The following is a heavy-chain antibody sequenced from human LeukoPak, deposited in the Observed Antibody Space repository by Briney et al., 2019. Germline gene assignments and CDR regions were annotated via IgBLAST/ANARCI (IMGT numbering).Heavy chain of an antibody. Sequence: PGGSLRLSCAASGFTFSSYWVSWVRQAPGKGLEWVANIRQDGSEKYYVDSVKGRFTISRDNAKNSLYLQMNSLRAEDTAVYYCARGTIAAAGYYYFDYWGQGTQVTVSS. CDR3: ARGTIAAAGYYYFDY. V-gene: IGHV3-7*04. J-gene: IGHJ4*02. D-gene: IGHD6-13*01. CDR2: IRQDGSEK. CDR1: GFTFSSYW.